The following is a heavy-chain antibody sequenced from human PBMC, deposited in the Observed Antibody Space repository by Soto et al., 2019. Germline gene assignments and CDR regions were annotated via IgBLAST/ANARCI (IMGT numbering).Heavy chain of an antibody. CDR3: ARVEDYIVGATTIGH. D-gene: IGHD1-26*01. V-gene: IGHV1-3*01. J-gene: IGHJ4*02. CDR1: GYTFTSYA. Sequence: QVQLVQSGAEVKKPGASVKVSCKASGYTFTSYAMHWVRQAPGQRLEWMGWINAGNGNTKYSQKFQGRVTITRDTSASTDYMELSSLRSEDTAVYYCARVEDYIVGATTIGHWGQGTLVTVSS. CDR2: INAGNGNT.